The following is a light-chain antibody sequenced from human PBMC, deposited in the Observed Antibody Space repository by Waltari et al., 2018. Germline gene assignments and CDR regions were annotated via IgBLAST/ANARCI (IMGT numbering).Light chain of an antibody. CDR3: AAWDDSLNGVV. CDR2: SNT. V-gene: IGLV1-44*01. J-gene: IGLJ2*01. CDR1: RPNIGSNT. Sequence: QSVLTQPPSASGTPGQRVTISCSRSRPNIGSNTVNWYQQLPGTAPKLLIYSNTQRPSGVPDRFSGSKSGTSASLAISGLQSEDEADYYCAAWDDSLNGVVFGGGTKLTVL.